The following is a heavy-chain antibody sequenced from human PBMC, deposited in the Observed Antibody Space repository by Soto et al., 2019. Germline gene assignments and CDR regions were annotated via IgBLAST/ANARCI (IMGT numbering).Heavy chain of an antibody. CDR3: ARTFPGSIAARATSSPSHNFDY. V-gene: IGHV4-31*03. Sequence: SETLSLTCTVSGGSISSGGYYWSWIRQHPGKGLEWIGYIYYSGSTYYNPSLKSRVTISVDTSKNQFSLKLSSVTAADTAVYYCARTFPGSIAARATSSPSHNFDYWGQGTLVTVSS. CDR2: IYYSGST. D-gene: IGHD6-6*01. CDR1: GGSISSGGYY. J-gene: IGHJ4*02.